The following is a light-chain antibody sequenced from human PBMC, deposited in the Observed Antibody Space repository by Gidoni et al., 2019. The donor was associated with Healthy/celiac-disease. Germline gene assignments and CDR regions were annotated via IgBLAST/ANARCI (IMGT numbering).Light chain of an antibody. J-gene: IGKJ4*01. CDR1: QSISSY. Sequence: DIQLTHSPSSLSASVGDRVTITCRASQSISSYLNWYQQKPGKAPKLLIYDASSLQSGVTSRFSGSGSGTDFTLTISSLQPEDFATYYCQQSYSTPPLFGGGTKVEIK. CDR2: DAS. V-gene: IGKV1-39*01. CDR3: QQSYSTPPL.